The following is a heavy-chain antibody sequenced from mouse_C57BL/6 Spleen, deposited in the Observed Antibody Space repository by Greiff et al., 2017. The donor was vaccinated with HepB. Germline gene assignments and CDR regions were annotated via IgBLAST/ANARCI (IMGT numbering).Heavy chain of an antibody. CDR2: IWSGGST. V-gene: IGHV2-2*01. CDR1: GFSLTSYG. D-gene: IGHD1-1*01. CDR3: ARNWITTVVAAMDY. J-gene: IGHJ4*01. Sequence: VQLQQSGPGLVQPSQSLSITCTVSGFSLTSYGVHWVRQSPGKGLEWLGVIWSGGSTDYNAAFISRLSISKDNSKSQVFFKMNGLQADDTAIYYCARNWITTVVAAMDYWGQGTSVTVSS.